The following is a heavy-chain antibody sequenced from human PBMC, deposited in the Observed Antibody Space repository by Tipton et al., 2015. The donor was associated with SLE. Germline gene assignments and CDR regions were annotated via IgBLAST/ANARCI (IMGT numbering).Heavy chain of an antibody. Sequence: TLSLTCTVSGGSISSGGYYWSGIRQHPGKGLEWIGYIYYSGSTYYNPSLKSRVTISVDTSKNQFSLKLSSVTAADTAVYYCARVAVTTGYFDYWGQGTLVTVSS. CDR2: IYYSGST. CDR3: ARVAVTTGYFDY. D-gene: IGHD4-17*01. V-gene: IGHV4-31*03. CDR1: GGSISSGGYY. J-gene: IGHJ4*02.